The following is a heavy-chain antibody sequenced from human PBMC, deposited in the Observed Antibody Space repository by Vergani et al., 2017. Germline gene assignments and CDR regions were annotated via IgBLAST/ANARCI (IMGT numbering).Heavy chain of an antibody. J-gene: IGHJ3*02. V-gene: IGHV1-69*05. Sequence: QVQLVQSGAEVKKPGSSVKVSCKASGGTFSSYAISWVRQAPGQGLEWMGGIIPIFGTANYAKKLQGRVTFTPDEPTSTAYMELSSLRAEDTAVDYCARDAPLALGARAVWAFDIWGQGTMVTVSS. CDR3: ARDAPLALGARAVWAFDI. CDR1: GGTFSSYA. CDR2: IIPIFGTA. D-gene: IGHD4/OR15-4a*01.